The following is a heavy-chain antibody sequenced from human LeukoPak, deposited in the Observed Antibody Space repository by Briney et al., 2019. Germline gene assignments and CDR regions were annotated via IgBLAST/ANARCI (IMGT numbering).Heavy chain of an antibody. D-gene: IGHD3-10*02. Sequence: GGSLRLSCAASGFTFSSYSMNWVRQAPGKGLEWVSSISSSSGYIYYADSVKGRFTISRDNANNSLYLQMNSLRAEDTAVYYCAELGITMIGGVWGKGTTVTISS. CDR3: AELGITMIGGV. CDR1: GFTFSSYS. CDR2: ISSSSGYI. V-gene: IGHV3-21*01. J-gene: IGHJ6*04.